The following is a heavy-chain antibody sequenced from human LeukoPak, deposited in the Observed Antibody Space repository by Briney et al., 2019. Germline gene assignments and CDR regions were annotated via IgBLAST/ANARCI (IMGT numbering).Heavy chain of an antibody. D-gene: IGHD3-3*01. V-gene: IGHV3-74*01. CDR1: GFTFSSYW. CDR2: INSDGSST. CDR3: ARDLGYDFWSGYPEAHWFDP. Sequence: PGGSLRLSXAASGFTFSSYWMHWVRQAPGKGLVWVSRINSDGSSTSYADSVKGRFTISRDNAKDSLYLQMNSLRAEDTGVYYCARDLGYDFWSGYPEAHWFDPWGQGTLVTVSS. J-gene: IGHJ5*02.